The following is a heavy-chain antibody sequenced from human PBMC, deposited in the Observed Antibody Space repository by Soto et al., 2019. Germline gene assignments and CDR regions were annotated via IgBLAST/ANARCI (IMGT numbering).Heavy chain of an antibody. Sequence: PSETLSLTCAVYGGSFSGYYWSLIRQPPGKGLEWIGEINHSGSTNYNPSLKSRVTISVDTSKNQFSLKLSSVTAADTAVYYCARGSRWGMNYYYGMDVWGQGTTVTVSS. D-gene: IGHD7-27*01. V-gene: IGHV4-34*01. CDR2: INHSGST. CDR3: ARGSRWGMNYYYGMDV. CDR1: GGSFSGYY. J-gene: IGHJ6*02.